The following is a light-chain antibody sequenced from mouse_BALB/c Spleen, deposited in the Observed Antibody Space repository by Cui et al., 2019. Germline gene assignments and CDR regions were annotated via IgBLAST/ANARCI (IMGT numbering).Light chain of an antibody. CDR2: WAS. J-gene: IGKJ1*01. Sequence: DIVINQSHIFMYTSVGDWVSITCKAIQDVSTAVAWYHQKPGQSPKLLIYWASTRHPGVPDRFTGSGSGPDYTLTISSVQAEDLALYYCQQHYSTPPWTFGGGTKLEIK. CDR3: QQHYSTPPWT. V-gene: IGKV6-25*01. CDR1: QDVSTA.